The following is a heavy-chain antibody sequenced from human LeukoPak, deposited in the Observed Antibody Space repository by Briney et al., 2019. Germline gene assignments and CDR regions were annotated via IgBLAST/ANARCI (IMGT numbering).Heavy chain of an antibody. D-gene: IGHD2-21*02. CDR2: IYTSGST. Sequence: SQTLSLTCTVSGGSISSGSYYWNWIRQPAGKGLEWIGRIYTSGSTNYNPSLKSRVTISVDTSKNQFSLKLSSVTAADTAVYYCARDNYCGGDCYSLFDYWGQGTLVTVSS. J-gene: IGHJ4*02. CDR3: ARDNYCGGDCYSLFDY. V-gene: IGHV4-61*02. CDR1: GGSISSGSYY.